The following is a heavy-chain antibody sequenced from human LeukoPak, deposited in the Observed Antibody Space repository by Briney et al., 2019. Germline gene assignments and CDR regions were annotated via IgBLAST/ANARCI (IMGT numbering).Heavy chain of an antibody. V-gene: IGHV3-7*01. J-gene: IGHJ4*02. Sequence: GGSLRLSCAVSGLRFGSFWMSWVRQAPGKGLEWVADINQDGSEKYFVDSVRGRFTISRDNSKNSLHLQMNTLRAEDTAVYYCARERDGRFFDYWGQGTLVTVSS. CDR3: ARERDGRFFDY. CDR2: INQDGSEK. D-gene: IGHD5-24*01. CDR1: GLRFGSFW.